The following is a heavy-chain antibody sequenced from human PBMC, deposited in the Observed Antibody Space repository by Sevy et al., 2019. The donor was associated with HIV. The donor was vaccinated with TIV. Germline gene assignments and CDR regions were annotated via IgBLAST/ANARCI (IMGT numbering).Heavy chain of an antibody. D-gene: IGHD6-19*01. J-gene: IGHJ4*02. Sequence: GGSLRLSCAASGFTFINFAMGWVRQAPGKGLEWVSRVNGHGDTTCYSDSVQGRFTISRDNSRNTIYLQMDSLSADDTSVYYCAKARSGWYLFDFWGQGTVVTVSS. V-gene: IGHV3-23*01. CDR2: VNGHGDTT. CDR1: GFTFINFA. CDR3: AKARSGWYLFDF.